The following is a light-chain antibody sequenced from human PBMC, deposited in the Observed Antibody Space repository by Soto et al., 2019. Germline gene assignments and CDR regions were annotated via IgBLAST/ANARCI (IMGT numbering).Light chain of an antibody. CDR2: GAS. CDR1: QSISRF. V-gene: IGKV1-39*01. CDR3: QQSYNTPIT. J-gene: IGKJ5*01. Sequence: DIQMTQCPSSLSASVGDRVTITCRASQSISRFLNWFQQKPGKAPKLLIYGASSLQSGVPSRFSGSGSGTDFTLTISGLQPEDSATYYCQQSYNTPITFGQGTRLEIK.